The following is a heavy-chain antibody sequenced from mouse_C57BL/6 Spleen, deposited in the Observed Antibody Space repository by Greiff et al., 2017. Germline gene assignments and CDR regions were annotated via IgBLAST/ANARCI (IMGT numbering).Heavy chain of an antibody. J-gene: IGHJ2*01. CDR3: ALYCDYDGYYFDS. Sequence: VQLQQPGAELVKPGASVKMSCKASGYTFTSYWITWVKQRPGQGLEWIGDIYPGSGSTNYNEKFKSKATLTVDTSSSTAYMQLSSLTSEDSAVYYCALYCDYDGYYFDSWGQGTTLSVSS. V-gene: IGHV1-55*01. CDR2: IYPGSGST. CDR1: GYTFTSYW. D-gene: IGHD2-4*01.